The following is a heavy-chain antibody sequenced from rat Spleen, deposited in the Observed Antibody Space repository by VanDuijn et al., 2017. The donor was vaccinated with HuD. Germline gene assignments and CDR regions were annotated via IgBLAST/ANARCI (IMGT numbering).Heavy chain of an antibody. V-gene: IGHV5-31*01. J-gene: IGHJ2*01. D-gene: IGHD1-7*01. Sequence: EVQLVESGGGLVQPGRSLTLSCVASGLTFNIYWMTWVRQAPGKGLEWVATITSAGGTTYYPDSVKGRFSISRDNAKNTQYLQMDSLRSEDTATYYCARHDYQGYYFDYWGQGVMVTVSS. CDR1: GLTFNIYW. CDR3: ARHDYQGYYFDY. CDR2: ITSAGGTT.